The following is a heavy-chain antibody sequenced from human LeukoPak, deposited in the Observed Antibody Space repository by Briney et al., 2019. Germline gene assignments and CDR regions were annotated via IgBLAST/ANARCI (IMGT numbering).Heavy chain of an antibody. J-gene: IGHJ3*02. CDR2: IYSGGST. D-gene: IGHD5-24*01. CDR3: ASLPDGYNKADAFDI. Sequence: GGSLRLSCAASGFTVSSNYMSWVRQAPGKGLEWVSVIYSGGSTYYADSVKGRFTISRDNSKNTLYLQMNSLRAEDTAVYYCASLPDGYNKADAFDIWGQGTMVTVSS. V-gene: IGHV3-53*01. CDR1: GFTVSSNY.